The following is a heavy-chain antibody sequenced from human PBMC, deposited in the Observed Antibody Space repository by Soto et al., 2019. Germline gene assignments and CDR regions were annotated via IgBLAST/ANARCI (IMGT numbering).Heavy chain of an antibody. CDR3: ARDLVRGVITWYFDL. J-gene: IGHJ2*01. CDR2: IIPILGIA. CDR1: GGTFSSYT. D-gene: IGHD3-10*01. Sequence: SVKVSCKASGGTFSSYTISWVRQAPGQGLEWMGRIIPILGIANYAQKFQGRVTITADKSTSTAYMELSSLRSEDTAVYYCARDLVRGVITWYFDLWGRGTLVTVSS. V-gene: IGHV1-69*04.